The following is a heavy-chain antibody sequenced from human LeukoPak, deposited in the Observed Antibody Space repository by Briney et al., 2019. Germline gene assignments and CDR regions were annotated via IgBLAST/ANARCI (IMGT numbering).Heavy chain of an antibody. CDR3: ARGPSSYHDSSGYSHYFDY. D-gene: IGHD3-22*01. Sequence: GGSLRLSCAASGFTFSDYAMFWVRQAPGKGLEWVAIVSYDGNNKYSTDSVKGRFTISRENPRNMLFLQMSSLRAEDTAVYYCARGPSSYHDSSGYSHYFDYWGLGTLVTVSS. CDR2: VSYDGNNK. CDR1: GFTFSDYA. V-gene: IGHV3-30-3*01. J-gene: IGHJ4*02.